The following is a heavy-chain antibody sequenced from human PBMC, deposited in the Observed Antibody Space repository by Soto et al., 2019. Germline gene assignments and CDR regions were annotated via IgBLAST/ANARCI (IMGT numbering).Heavy chain of an antibody. J-gene: IGHJ4*02. CDR1: GFTFSSYS. Sequence: PGGSLRLSCAASGFTFSSYSMNWVRQAPGKGLEWVSYISSSSSTIYYADSVKGRFTISRDNAKNSLYLQMNSLRAEDTAVYYCAREFPPAIAVALDYWGQGTLVTVSS. D-gene: IGHD6-19*01. CDR3: AREFPPAIAVALDY. V-gene: IGHV3-48*01. CDR2: ISSSSSTI.